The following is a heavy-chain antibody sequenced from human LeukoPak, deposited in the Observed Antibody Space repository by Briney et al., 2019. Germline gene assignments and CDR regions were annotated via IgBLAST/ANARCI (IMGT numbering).Heavy chain of an antibody. Sequence: GASVKVSCKSSGYTFTSYYMHWVRQAPGQGLEWMGIINPSGGSTSYAQKFQGRVTMTRDTSTSTVYMELSSLRSEDTAVYYCARGAVTMIPKGAFDIWGQGTMVTVSS. CDR2: INPSGGST. D-gene: IGHD3-22*01. J-gene: IGHJ3*02. CDR3: ARGAVTMIPKGAFDI. V-gene: IGHV1-46*01. CDR1: GYTFTSYY.